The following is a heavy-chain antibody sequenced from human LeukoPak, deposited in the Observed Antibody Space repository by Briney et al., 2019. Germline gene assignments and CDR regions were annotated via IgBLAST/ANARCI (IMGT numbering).Heavy chain of an antibody. CDR3: ARGYYGSGKVSDY. D-gene: IGHD3-10*01. Sequence: GGSLRLSCAASGFTFSACAMNWVRQAPGQGLESVSFISSSGTYTYYADSLKGRFTISRDNAKNSLFLHMTSLRAEDTAVYYCARGYYGSGKVSDYWGRGTLVTVSS. V-gene: IGHV3-21*01. CDR1: GFTFSACA. J-gene: IGHJ4*02. CDR2: ISSSGTYT.